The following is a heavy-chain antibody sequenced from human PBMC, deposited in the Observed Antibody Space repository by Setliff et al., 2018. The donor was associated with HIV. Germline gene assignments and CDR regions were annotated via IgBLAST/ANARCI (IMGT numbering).Heavy chain of an antibody. Sequence: SETLSLTCTVSGGSISSYYWSWIRRPAGKGLEWIGRIYASGSTNYNPSLKSRVTMSVDTSKNQFSLKLTSVTAADAAVYYCARRRPPPSGLYSAYYMDVWGTGTTVTVSS. D-gene: IGHD1-26*01. J-gene: IGHJ6*03. V-gene: IGHV4-4*07. CDR3: ARRRPPPSGLYSAYYMDV. CDR1: GGSISSYY. CDR2: IYASGST.